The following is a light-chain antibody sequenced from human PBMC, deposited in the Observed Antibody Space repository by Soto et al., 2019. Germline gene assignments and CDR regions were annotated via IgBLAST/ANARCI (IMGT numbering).Light chain of an antibody. CDR2: GAS. V-gene: IGKV3D-15*01. CDR3: QQYNSWPFT. Sequence: EIVMTQSPATLSVSPGERATLSCRASQGVSRNLAWYQQKPGQAPRLLIYGASTRATGIPARFSGGVSGTEFTLTISSLQSEDFAVYYCQQYNSWPFTFGPGTKVDIK. J-gene: IGKJ3*01. CDR1: QGVSRN.